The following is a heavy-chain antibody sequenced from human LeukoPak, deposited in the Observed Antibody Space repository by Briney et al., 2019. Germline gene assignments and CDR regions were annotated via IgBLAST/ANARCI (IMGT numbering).Heavy chain of an antibody. CDR1: GCSISSGYY. CDR3: ARSLNDLWTTSFNY. D-gene: IGHD3-3*01. Sequence: SETLSLTCTVSGCSISSGYYWGWIRQPPGKGLEWTGSIYHSGSTYYNPSLKSRVTISVDTSKNQFSLKLSSVTAADTAVYYCARSLNDLWTTSFNYWGQGTLVTVSS. CDR2: IYHSGST. J-gene: IGHJ4*02. V-gene: IGHV4-38-2*02.